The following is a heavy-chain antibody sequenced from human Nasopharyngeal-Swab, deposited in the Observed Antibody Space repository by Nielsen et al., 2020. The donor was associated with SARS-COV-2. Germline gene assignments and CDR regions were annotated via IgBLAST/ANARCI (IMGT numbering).Heavy chain of an antibody. V-gene: IGHV3-11*06. D-gene: IGHD3-3*01. CDR2: ISSSSYT. CDR3: ARDRLRQGYDFWSGYYPDAFDI. CDR1: GFTVSDYY. J-gene: IGHJ3*02. Sequence: GGSLRLSWAASGFTVSDYYMSWIRQATGKGLEWVSYISSSSYTNYANSAKGRFTISRDNAKNSLYLQMNILRAEDTAVYYCARDRLRQGYDFWSGYYPDAFDIWGQGTMVTVSS.